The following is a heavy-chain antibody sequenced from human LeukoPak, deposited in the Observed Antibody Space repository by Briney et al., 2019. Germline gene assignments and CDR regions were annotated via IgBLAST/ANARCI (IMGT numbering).Heavy chain of an antibody. J-gene: IGHJ4*02. V-gene: IGHV1-24*01. CDR2: FDPEDGET. Sequence: ASVKVSCKVSGYTLIELSMHWVRQAPGKGLEWMGGFDPEDGETIYAQKFQGRVTMTEDTSTDTAYMELSSLRSEDTAVYYCATFLRYYYDSSGYSPFDYWGQGTLVTVSS. D-gene: IGHD3-22*01. CDR3: ATFLRYYYDSSGYSPFDY. CDR1: GYTLIELS.